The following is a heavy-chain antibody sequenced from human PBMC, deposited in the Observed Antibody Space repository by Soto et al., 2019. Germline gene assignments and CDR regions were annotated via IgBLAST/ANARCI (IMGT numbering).Heavy chain of an antibody. CDR1: GFSFRSYG. J-gene: IGHJ4*02. D-gene: IGHD5-12*01. V-gene: IGHV3-48*01. CDR3: ASDSGYDFFIFDY. Sequence: GGSLRLSCEASGFSFRSYGLHWVRQAPGKGLEWVSYISSSSSNIYYADSVKGRFTISRDNAKNSLYLQMNSLRAEDTAVYYCASDSGYDFFIFDYWGQGTLVTVSS. CDR2: ISSSSSNI.